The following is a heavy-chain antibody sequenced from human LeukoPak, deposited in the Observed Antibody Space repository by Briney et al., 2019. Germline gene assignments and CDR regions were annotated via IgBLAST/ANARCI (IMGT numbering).Heavy chain of an antibody. V-gene: IGHV3-23*01. D-gene: IGHD6-19*01. Sequence: GGSLRLSCVVSGFTFSNAWMSWVRQAPGKGLEWVSAISGSGGSTYYADSVKGRFTISRDNSKNTLYLQMNSLRAEDTAVYYCAKGIAVAGTGEDYWGQGTLVTVSS. CDR3: AKGIAVAGTGEDY. J-gene: IGHJ4*02. CDR2: ISGSGGST. CDR1: GFTFSNAW.